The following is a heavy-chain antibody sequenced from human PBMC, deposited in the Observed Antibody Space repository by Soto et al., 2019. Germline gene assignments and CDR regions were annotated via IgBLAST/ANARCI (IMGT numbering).Heavy chain of an antibody. CDR2: ISSSSSTI. J-gene: IGHJ6*03. V-gene: IGHV3-48*01. CDR3: ASEHSMARSYYYMDV. D-gene: IGHD3-10*01. CDR1: GFTFSSYS. Sequence: EVQLVESGGGLVQPGGSLRLSCAASGFTFSSYSMNWVRQAPGKGLEWVSYISSSSSTIYYADSVKGRFTISRDNAKNSLYLQMNSLRAEDTAVYYCASEHSMARSYYYMDVWGKGTTVTVSS.